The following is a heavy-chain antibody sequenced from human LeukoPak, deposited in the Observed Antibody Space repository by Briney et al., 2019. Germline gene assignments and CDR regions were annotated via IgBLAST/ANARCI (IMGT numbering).Heavy chain of an antibody. D-gene: IGHD4-17*01. V-gene: IGHV3-23*01. Sequence: GGSLRLSCAASGFTFSSYGMSWVRQAPGKGLEWVSSISGSAATISYADSVKGRFTISRDNSKNTLYLQMNSLRAEDTAVYYCAKFPYGDYVNLGYWGQGTLVTVSS. CDR1: GFTFSSYG. J-gene: IGHJ4*02. CDR2: ISGSAATI. CDR3: AKFPYGDYVNLGY.